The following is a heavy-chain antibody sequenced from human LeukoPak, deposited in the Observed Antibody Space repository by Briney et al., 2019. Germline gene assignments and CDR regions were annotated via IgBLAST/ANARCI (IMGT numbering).Heavy chain of an antibody. Sequence: RTGESLKISCKGSGYSFTSYWIGWVRQMPGKGLEWMGIIYPGDSDTRYSPSFQGQVTISADKSISTAYLQWSSLKASDTAMYYCARSSGWPPYYFDYWGQGTLVTVSS. J-gene: IGHJ4*02. V-gene: IGHV5-51*01. CDR1: GYSFTSYW. D-gene: IGHD6-19*01. CDR3: ARSSGWPPYYFDY. CDR2: IYPGDSDT.